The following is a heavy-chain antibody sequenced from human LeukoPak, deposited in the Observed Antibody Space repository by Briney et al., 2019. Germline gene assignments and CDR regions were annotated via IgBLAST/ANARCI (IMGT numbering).Heavy chain of an antibody. CDR3: ARGSTQYSSGWYGLDY. V-gene: IGHV3-74*01. J-gene: IGHJ4*02. CDR1: ALTFSNFW. CDR2: LYNDGYTT. Sequence: GGSLRPSWAPAALTFSNFWTQWVRQAPGKGLGWVTRLYNDGYTTNYADSVAGRFSISRDNAKNTLYLQMNSLRAEDTGVYYSARGSTQYSSGWYGLDYWGQGTLVTVSS. D-gene: IGHD6-19*01.